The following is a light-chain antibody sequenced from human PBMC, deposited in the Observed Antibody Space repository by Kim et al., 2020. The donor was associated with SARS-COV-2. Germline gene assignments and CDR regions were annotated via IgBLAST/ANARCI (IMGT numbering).Light chain of an antibody. CDR3: CSYAGSYTV. Sequence: PGQSVTISCTGTRNDGCRYNSVSWYPQHPGKAPNLIIYAVSNRPSGVPDRFSGSKSGNPASLTISGLQPEDEADYFCCSYAGSYTVFGGGTQLTVL. J-gene: IGLJ2*01. V-gene: IGLV2-11*03. CDR1: RNDGCRYNS. CDR2: AVS.